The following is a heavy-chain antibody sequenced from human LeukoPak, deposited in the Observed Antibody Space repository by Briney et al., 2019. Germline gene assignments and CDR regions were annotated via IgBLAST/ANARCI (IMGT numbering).Heavy chain of an antibody. CDR3: ARHRAVAGHDY. V-gene: IGHV4-59*08. J-gene: IGHJ4*02. Sequence: SETLSLTCTVSGGSIINYYWSWIRQPPGKGLEWIGYIYYSGSTNYNPSLKSRVTISVDTSKNQFSLKLSSVTAAGTAVYYCARHRAVAGHDYWGQGTLVTVSS. CDR1: GGSIINYY. D-gene: IGHD6-19*01. CDR2: IYYSGST.